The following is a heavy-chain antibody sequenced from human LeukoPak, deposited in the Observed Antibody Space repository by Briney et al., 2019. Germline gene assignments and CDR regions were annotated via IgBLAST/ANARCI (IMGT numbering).Heavy chain of an antibody. J-gene: IGHJ5*02. CDR2: IYPGDSDT. Sequence: GESLKISCKTSGYSFTNYWIGWVRQMPGKGLEWMRIIYPGDSDTKYSPSFQGQVTISADKSISTAYLQWSSLKASDTAMYYCARSRWLVPEGTWFDPWGQGTLVTVSS. CDR3: ARSRWLVPEGTWFDP. CDR1: GYSFTNYW. D-gene: IGHD6-19*01. V-gene: IGHV5-51*01.